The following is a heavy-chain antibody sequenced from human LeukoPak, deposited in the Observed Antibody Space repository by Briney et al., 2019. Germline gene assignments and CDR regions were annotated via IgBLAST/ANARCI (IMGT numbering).Heavy chain of an antibody. CDR3: ARPLVRSFCGGDCYQYNWFDP. CDR1: GYTFTGYY. V-gene: IGHV1-46*01. CDR2: INPSGGST. Sequence: ASVKVSCKASGYTFTGYYMHWVRQAPGHGLEWMGIINPSGGSTSYAQKFQGRVTMTRDMSTSTVYMELSSLRSEDKAVYYCARPLVRSFCGGDCYQYNWFDPWGQGTLVTVSS. D-gene: IGHD2-21*02. J-gene: IGHJ5*02.